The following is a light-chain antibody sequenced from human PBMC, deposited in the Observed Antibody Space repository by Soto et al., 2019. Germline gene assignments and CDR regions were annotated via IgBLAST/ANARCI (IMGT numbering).Light chain of an antibody. CDR2: EVS. Sequence: QSVLTQPASVSGSAGQSITISCSGTISDVGGYNYVSWYQQHPGTAPKLIIYEVSNRPSGISNRFSGSKSGNTASLTISGLQAEDEADYYCSAYTGSSTLVFGGGTKVTVL. CDR3: SAYTGSSTLV. V-gene: IGLV2-14*01. CDR1: ISDVGGYNY. J-gene: IGLJ3*02.